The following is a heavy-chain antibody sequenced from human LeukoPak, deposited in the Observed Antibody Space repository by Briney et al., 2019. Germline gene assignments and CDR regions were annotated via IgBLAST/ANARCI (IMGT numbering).Heavy chain of an antibody. CDR1: GFTFSSYS. Sequence: GGSLRLSCAASGFTFSSYSMNWVRQAPGKGLEWVSSISSSSSYIYHADSVKGRFTISRDNAKNSLYLQMSSLRAEDTAVYYCARELTMVRDAENFQHWGQGTLVTVSS. CDR3: ARELTMVRDAENFQH. V-gene: IGHV3-21*01. J-gene: IGHJ1*01. D-gene: IGHD5-18*01. CDR2: ISSSSSYI.